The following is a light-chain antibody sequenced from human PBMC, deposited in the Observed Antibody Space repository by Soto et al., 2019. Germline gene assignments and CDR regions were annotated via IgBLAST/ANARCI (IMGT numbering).Light chain of an antibody. CDR2: GAS. V-gene: IGKV3-20*01. CDR3: KQYVSSPWA. CDR1: QSVTNSF. Sequence: EIVLAHSPGTLSLSPGERATLSCRASQSVTNSFLAWYQQKPGQAPRLLIYGASRSATGIPDRFTVGGSGTDFTLTISRLEPEDVAVYYCKQYVSSPWAFGQGTKVEI. J-gene: IGKJ1*01.